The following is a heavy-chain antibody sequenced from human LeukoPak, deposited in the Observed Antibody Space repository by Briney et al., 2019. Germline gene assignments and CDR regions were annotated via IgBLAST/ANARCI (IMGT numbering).Heavy chain of an antibody. CDR1: GFIFSNYD. CDR3: VSDSASYSFDD. V-gene: IGHV3-33*01. Sequence: GGSLRLSCAASGFIFSNYDFHWVRQPPGKGLEWVAVIWYDGSNTYYADSVKGRFSISRDNSKNTLYLQMNSLSAEDTAMYYCVSDSASYSFDDWGQGTLVTVSS. J-gene: IGHJ4*02. D-gene: IGHD1-26*01. CDR2: IWYDGSNT.